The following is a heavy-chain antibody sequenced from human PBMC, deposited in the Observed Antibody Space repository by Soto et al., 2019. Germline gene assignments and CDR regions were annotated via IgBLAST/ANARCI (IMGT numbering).Heavy chain of an antibody. J-gene: IGHJ4*02. D-gene: IGHD2-21*02. V-gene: IGHV1-58*01. CDR1: GFTFTSSA. Sequence: GASVEVSCKASGFTFTSSAVQWVRQARGQGLEWIGWIVVGSGNTNYAQKFQERVTITRDMSTSTAYMELSSLRSADTAVYYCAAVPHILVVTATPYFDYWGQGTLVTVSS. CDR2: IVVGSGNT. CDR3: AAVPHILVVTATPYFDY.